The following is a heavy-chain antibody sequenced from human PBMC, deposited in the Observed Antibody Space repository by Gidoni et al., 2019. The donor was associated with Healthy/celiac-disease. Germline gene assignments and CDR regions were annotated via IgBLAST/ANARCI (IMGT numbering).Heavy chain of an antibody. CDR1: GYTLHSYY. D-gene: IGHD2-15*01. V-gene: IGHV1-46*02. Sequence: QVQLVQSGAEVKKPGASVKVSCKASGYTLHSYYMHWVRQAPGQGLEWMGIINPSGGSTSYAQKFQGRVTMTRDTSTSTVYMELSSLRSEDTAVYYCARATLRGLVVATRYGMDVWGQGTTVTVSS. CDR2: INPSGGST. CDR3: ARATLRGLVVATRYGMDV. J-gene: IGHJ6*02.